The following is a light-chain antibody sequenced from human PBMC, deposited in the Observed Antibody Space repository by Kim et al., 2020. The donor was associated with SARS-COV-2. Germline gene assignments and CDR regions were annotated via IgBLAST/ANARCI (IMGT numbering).Light chain of an antibody. CDR1: QSITTY. Sequence: LSPGERATLSCRASQSITTYLAWYQHKPGQAPRLLIYDASNRATGIPARFSGSGSGTDFTLTISSLEPEDFAVYFCLQRGNWPLTFGGGTKVEIK. CDR3: LQRGNWPLT. J-gene: IGKJ4*01. V-gene: IGKV3-11*01. CDR2: DAS.